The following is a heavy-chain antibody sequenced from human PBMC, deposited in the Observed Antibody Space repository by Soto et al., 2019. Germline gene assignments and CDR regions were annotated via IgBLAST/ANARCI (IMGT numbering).Heavy chain of an antibody. CDR1: GFTFSDYS. Sequence: EVQLVESGGGLVKPGRSPRLSCAASGFTFSDYSMLWVRQAPGKGLEWLAFIGNSNNPTFYADSVRGRFTISRDNPKNSVYLQTNSLREEDTAVYFCAREEGYCNGGPCYRGAFDFWGQGTIVTVSS. CDR3: AREEGYCNGGPCYRGAFDF. J-gene: IGHJ3*01. CDR2: IGNSNNPT. V-gene: IGHV3-21*02. D-gene: IGHD2-15*01.